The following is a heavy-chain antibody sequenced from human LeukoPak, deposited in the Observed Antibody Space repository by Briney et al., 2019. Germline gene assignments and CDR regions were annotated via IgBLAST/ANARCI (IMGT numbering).Heavy chain of an antibody. V-gene: IGHV1-46*01. CDR3: ARTYSNSSPFDY. CDR2: INPSGGST. J-gene: IGHJ4*02. Sequence: XXXXGXGLEWMGIINPSGGSTNYAQKFQGRVTMTRDTSTSTVYMELSSLRSEDTAVYYCARTYSNSSPFDYWGQGTLVPVSS. D-gene: IGHD6-6*01.